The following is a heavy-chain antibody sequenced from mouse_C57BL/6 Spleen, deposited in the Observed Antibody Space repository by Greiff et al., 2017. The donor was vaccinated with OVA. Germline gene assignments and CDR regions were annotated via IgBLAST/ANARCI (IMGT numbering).Heavy chain of an antibody. Sequence: VQLQQSGPELVKPGASVKISCKASGYTFTDYYMNWVKQSHGKSLEWIGDINPNNGGTSYNQKFKGKATLTVDKSSSTAYMELRSLTSEDSAVYYCARHGNYEWDYFDYWGQGTTLTVSS. CDR3: ARHGNYEWDYFDY. J-gene: IGHJ2*01. D-gene: IGHD2-1*01. CDR2: INPNNGGT. CDR1: GYTFTDYY. V-gene: IGHV1-26*01.